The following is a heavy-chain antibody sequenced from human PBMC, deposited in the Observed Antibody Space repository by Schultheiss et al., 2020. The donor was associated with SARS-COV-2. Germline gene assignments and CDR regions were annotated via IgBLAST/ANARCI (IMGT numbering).Heavy chain of an antibody. J-gene: IGHJ5*02. CDR2: INSDGSST. V-gene: IGHV3-74*01. Sequence: GESLKISCAASGFTFSSYWMHWVRQAPGKGLVWVSRINSDGSSTSYADSVKGRFTISRDNAKNTLYLQMNSLRAEDTAVYYCARDPGDGWFDPWGQGTLVTVSS. CDR3: ARDPGDGWFDP. D-gene: IGHD3-10*01. CDR1: GFTFSSYW.